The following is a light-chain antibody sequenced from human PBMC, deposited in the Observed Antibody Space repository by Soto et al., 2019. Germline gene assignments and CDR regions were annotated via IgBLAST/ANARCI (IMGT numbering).Light chain of an antibody. CDR2: DAS. V-gene: IGKV3-20*01. CDR1: QSVSSSY. CDR3: QQYAGTPT. Sequence: EIVLTQTPGTLSLSPGERATLSCRASQSVSSSYLAWYQQKPGQAPRLLIYDASNRATGIPARFSGSESGTDFTLTISRLEPEDFAVYYCQQYAGTPTFGQGTRLEIK. J-gene: IGKJ5*01.